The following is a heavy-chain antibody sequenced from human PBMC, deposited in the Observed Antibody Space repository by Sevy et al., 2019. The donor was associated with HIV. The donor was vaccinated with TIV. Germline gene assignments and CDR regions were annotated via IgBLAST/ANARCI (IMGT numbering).Heavy chain of an antibody. J-gene: IGHJ4*02. CDR1: GFTFSSYA. CDR2: ISYDGSNK. CDR3: AKGSSYFDN. D-gene: IGHD6-6*01. V-gene: IGHV3-30*04. Sequence: GGSLRLSCAASGFTFSSYAMHWVRQAPGKGLEWVAVISYDGSNKYYADSVKGRFTISRDNSKNMLYLQMNSLRAEDTAVYYCAKGSSYFDNWGQGTLVTVSS.